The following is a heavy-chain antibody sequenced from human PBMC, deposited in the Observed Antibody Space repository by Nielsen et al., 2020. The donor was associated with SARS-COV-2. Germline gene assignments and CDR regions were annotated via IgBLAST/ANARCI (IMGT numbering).Heavy chain of an antibody. CDR1: GFIFRNYA. D-gene: IGHD2-2*01. J-gene: IGHJ4*02. V-gene: IGHV3-23*01. CDR3: ARGGNIGVLPVVISYY. Sequence: GESLKISCAATGFIFRNYAMSWVRQAPGKGLEWVSTFGGSGGSTYYADSVKGRFTISRDNSKDTLYLEMNSLRAEDTAVYYCARGGNIGVLPVVISYYWGQGTLVTVSS. CDR2: FGGSGGST.